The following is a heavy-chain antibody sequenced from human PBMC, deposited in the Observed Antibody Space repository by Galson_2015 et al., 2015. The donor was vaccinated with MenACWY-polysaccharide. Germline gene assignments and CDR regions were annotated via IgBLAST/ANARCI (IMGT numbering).Heavy chain of an antibody. V-gene: IGHV3-23*01. J-gene: IGHJ6*02. D-gene: IGHD3-10*01. Sequence: SLRLSCAVSGFTFNSYAMSWVRQAPGKGLEWVSAISGGGDNTYYADSVRGRFTISRDNSKNTLFLQMNSLRVEDTAVYYCARRAPGWELFRQFFYYGMDVWGQGTTVTVSS. CDR3: ARRAPGWELFRQFFYYGMDV. CDR1: GFTFNSYA. CDR2: ISGGGDNT.